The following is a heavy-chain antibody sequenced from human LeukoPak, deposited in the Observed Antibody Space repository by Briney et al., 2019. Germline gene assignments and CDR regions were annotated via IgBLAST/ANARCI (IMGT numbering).Heavy chain of an antibody. CDR1: RYTLTGYY. Sequence: GAVTDSFMASRYTLTGYYMHSVRQAPGRGGEWMGWINPKSGGTNYAQKFQGRVTLTRDTSISTAYMELSRLSSDDTPVYYCAREAAAGWFDPWGEGTLVTVSS. V-gene: IGHV1-2*02. CDR2: INPKSGGT. CDR3: AREAAAGWFDP. D-gene: IGHD6-13*01. J-gene: IGHJ5*02.